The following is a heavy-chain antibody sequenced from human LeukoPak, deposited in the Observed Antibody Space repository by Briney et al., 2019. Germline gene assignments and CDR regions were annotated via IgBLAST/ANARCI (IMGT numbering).Heavy chain of an antibody. CDR3: ARITMSTSGWYFDL. CDR2: VHPSGGST. D-gene: IGHD3-10*02. V-gene: IGHV1-46*01. Sequence: ASVTLSYKPSVYTFTSYYMHWLRQAPGQGLEWMGIVHPSGGSTSYAQKFQGRVTMTRDTATSTVYMELSSLRSEDTALYYCARITMSTSGWYFDLWGRGSLVTVSS. J-gene: IGHJ2*01. CDR1: VYTFTSYY.